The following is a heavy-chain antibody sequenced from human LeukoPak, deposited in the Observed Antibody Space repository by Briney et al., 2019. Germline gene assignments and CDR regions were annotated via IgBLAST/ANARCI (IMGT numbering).Heavy chain of an antibody. CDR2: ISGSGSST. J-gene: IGHJ4*02. CDR3: TKSFGPVIAAAGAGTD. V-gene: IGHV3-23*01. Sequence: GGSLRLSCGASGFTFRSYAMSWVRQAPGKGLEWVSVISGSGSSTYYADSVKGRFTISRDNSKNTLYMQMNSLRAEDTAVYYCTKSFGPVIAAAGAGTDWGQGTLVTVSS. CDR1: GFTFRSYA. D-gene: IGHD6-13*01.